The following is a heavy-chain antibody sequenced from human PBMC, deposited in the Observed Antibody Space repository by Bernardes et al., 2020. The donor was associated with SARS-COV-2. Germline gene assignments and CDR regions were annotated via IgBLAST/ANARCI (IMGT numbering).Heavy chain of an antibody. D-gene: IGHD6-19*01. V-gene: IGHV3-64*01. CDR1: GFTFNNYA. CDR3: ARVASSSGWYFDFYDY. J-gene: IGHJ4*02. CDR2: ISSNGGST. Sequence: GGSLRLSRVGSGFTFNNYAMHWVRQAPGKGLEYVSAISSNGGSTYHANSVKGRFTISRDNSKNTLYLHMGSLRVEDMAVYYCARVASSSGWYFDFYDYWGQGNLVTVSS.